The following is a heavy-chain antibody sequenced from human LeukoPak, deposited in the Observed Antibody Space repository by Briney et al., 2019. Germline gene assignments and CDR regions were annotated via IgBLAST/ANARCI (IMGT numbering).Heavy chain of an antibody. Sequence: ASVKVSCKASGYTFTGYYMHWVRQAPGQGLEWMGRINPNSGGTNYAQKLQGRVTMTRDTSISTTYMELSSLRSEDTAVYYCARGSRRGSYVVYWGQGTLVTVSS. D-gene: IGHD3-16*01. CDR3: ARGSRRGSYVVY. J-gene: IGHJ4*02. CDR2: INPNSGGT. V-gene: IGHV1-2*06. CDR1: GYTFTGYY.